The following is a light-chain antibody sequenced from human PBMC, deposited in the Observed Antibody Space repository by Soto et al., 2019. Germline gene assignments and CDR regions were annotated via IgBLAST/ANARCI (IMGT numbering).Light chain of an antibody. CDR1: SSNIGSNT. Sequence: QSVLTQPPSASGTPGQRVTISCSGSSSNIGSNTVNWFQQLPGTAPKLLIYSNNQQTSGVPDRFSGSKSGTSASLAISGLQSEYEADYYCAAWDDSLNGAVFGGGTQLTVL. J-gene: IGLJ7*01. CDR3: AAWDDSLNGAV. CDR2: SNN. V-gene: IGLV1-44*01.